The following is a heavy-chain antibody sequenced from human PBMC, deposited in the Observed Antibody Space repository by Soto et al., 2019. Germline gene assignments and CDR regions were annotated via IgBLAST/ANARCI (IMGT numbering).Heavy chain of an antibody. CDR3: ASSLAAAASFYFDY. D-gene: IGHD6-13*01. Sequence: ASVKVSCKASGYTFTSYGISWVRQAPGQGVEGMGWISAYNGNTNYAQKLQGRVTMTTDTSTSTAYMELRSLRSDDTAVYCCASSLAAAASFYFDYWGQGTLVTVSS. CDR1: GYTFTSYG. J-gene: IGHJ4*02. CDR2: ISAYNGNT. V-gene: IGHV1-18*01.